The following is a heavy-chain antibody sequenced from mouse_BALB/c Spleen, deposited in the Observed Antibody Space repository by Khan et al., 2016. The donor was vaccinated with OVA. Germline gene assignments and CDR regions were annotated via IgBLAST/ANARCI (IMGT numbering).Heavy chain of an antibody. V-gene: IGHV3-8*02. CDR1: GDSISSGY. D-gene: IGHD1-1*01. CDR2: MISSGYT. J-gene: IGHJ3*01. Sequence: EVQLQESGPSLVQPSQTLSLTCSVTGDSISSGYWSWIRKFPGNKLEYMGYMISSGYTYYNPSLKSRISITRHTSKNQYYLQLNSVTTEDTATYYCARSTSRYCFAYWGQGTLVTFSA. CDR3: ARSTSRYCFAY.